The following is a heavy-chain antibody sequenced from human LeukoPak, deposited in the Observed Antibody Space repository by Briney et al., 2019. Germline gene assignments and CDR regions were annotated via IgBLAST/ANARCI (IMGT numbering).Heavy chain of an antibody. CDR1: GYTFTSYG. CDR3: ARDRGYYDILTGI. CDR2: SSAYNGNT. Sequence: ASVKVSCKASGYTFTSYGISWVRQAPGQGLEWMGWSSAYNGNTNYVQKLQGRVTMTTDTSTSTAYVELRSLRSDDTAVYYCARDRGYYDILTGIWGQGTLVTVSS. J-gene: IGHJ4*02. V-gene: IGHV1-18*04. D-gene: IGHD3-9*01.